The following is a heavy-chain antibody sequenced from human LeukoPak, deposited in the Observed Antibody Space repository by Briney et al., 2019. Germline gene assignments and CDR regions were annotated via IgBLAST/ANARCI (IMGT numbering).Heavy chain of an antibody. CDR1: GYTFTSYG. D-gene: IGHD3-22*01. CDR3: ARDLGYYDSSGYYHRDVDY. CDR2: ISAYNGNT. J-gene: IGHJ4*02. V-gene: IGHV1-18*01. Sequence: ASVKVSCKASGYTFTSYGISWVRQAPGQGLEWMGGISAYNGNTNYAQKLQGRVTMTTDTSASTAYMELRSLRSDDTAVYYCARDLGYYDSSGYYHRDVDYWGQGTLVTVSS.